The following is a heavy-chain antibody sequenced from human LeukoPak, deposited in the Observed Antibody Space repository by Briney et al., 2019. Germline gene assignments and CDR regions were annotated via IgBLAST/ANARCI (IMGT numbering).Heavy chain of an antibody. J-gene: IGHJ3*02. V-gene: IGHV3-48*04. D-gene: IGHD4-23*01. CDR2: ISSSGSTI. Sequence: PGGSLRLSCAASGFTFSSFSMNWVRQAPGKGLEWVSYISSSGSTIYYADSVKGRFTISRDNAKNSLYLQMNSLRAEDTAVYYCARDLRGYAFDIWGQGTMVTVSS. CDR3: ARDLRGYAFDI. CDR1: GFTFSSFS.